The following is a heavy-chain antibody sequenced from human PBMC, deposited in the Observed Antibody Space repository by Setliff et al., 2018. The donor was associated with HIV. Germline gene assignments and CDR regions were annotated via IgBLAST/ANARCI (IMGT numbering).Heavy chain of an antibody. D-gene: IGHD3-10*01. CDR1: GGSISSSNW. CDR2: VHHVEIT. CDR3: ARGEYYGSGTVYMDV. Sequence: SETLSLTCGVSGGSISSSNWWSWVRQFPGKGLEWIGEVHHVEITNYNPSLKSRVTISIDKSKNQFSLNLNSLTAADTAVYYCARGEYYGSGTVYMDVWGQGALVTVSS. V-gene: IGHV4-4*02. J-gene: IGHJ4*02.